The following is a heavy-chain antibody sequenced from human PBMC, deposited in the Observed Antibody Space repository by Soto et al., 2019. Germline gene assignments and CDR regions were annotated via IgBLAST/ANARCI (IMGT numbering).Heavy chain of an antibody. D-gene: IGHD5-18*01. V-gene: IGHV4-31*03. CDR3: ARSLSVDTAMVYGY. CDR2: IYYSGST. CDR1: GGSISSGGYY. J-gene: IGHJ4*02. Sequence: QVQLQESGPGLVKPSQTLSLTCTVSGGSISSGGYYWSWIRQHPGKGLEWIGYIYYSGSTYYNPSFKGRVTKSVDTSKNQFSLKLSSVTAADTAVYYCARSLSVDTAMVYGYWGQGTLVTVSS.